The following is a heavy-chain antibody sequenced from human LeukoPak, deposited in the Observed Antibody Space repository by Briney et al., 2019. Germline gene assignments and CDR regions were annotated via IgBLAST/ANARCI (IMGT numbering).Heavy chain of an antibody. Sequence: GGSLRLSCAASGFTFGSYAMHWVRQAPGKGLEWVVVISYDGSNKYYADSVKGRFTISRDNSKNTLYLQMNSLRAEDTAVYYCARDPYYDFWSGYYDYWGQGTLVTVSS. J-gene: IGHJ4*02. CDR2: ISYDGSNK. CDR1: GFTFGSYA. V-gene: IGHV3-30-3*01. CDR3: ARDPYYDFWSGYYDY. D-gene: IGHD3-3*01.